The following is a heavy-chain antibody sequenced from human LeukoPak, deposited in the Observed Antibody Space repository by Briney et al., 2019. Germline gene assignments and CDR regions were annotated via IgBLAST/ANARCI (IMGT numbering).Heavy chain of an antibody. CDR1: CGPISMYY. J-gene: IGHJ6*03. CDR2: IYYSVST. D-gene: IGHD4-23*01. CDR3: AREQLLGVNYMDV. V-gene: IGHV4-59*01. Sequence: PADTLSLTCTVSCGPISMYYWSSTRQPPGKGRECIGYIYYSVSTNYNPPLKSRVTISVDTSKNPFSLKLSSVTAADTAVYYCAREQLLGVNYMDVWGKGTTVTVSS.